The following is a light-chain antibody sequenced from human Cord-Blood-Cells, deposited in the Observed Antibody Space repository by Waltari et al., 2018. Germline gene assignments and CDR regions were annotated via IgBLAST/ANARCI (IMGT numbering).Light chain of an antibody. CDR2: QAS. CDR1: QSISSW. CDR3: QQYNSYSPWT. Sequence: DIQMTQSPSTLSASVGDRLTIPCRSSQSISSWLSWYQQEPGTAPTPLIYQASSLESGVPSRYRGSGSGTEFTLTISSLQPDDFATYYCQQYNSYSPWTFGQGTKVEIK. J-gene: IGKJ1*01. V-gene: IGKV1-5*03.